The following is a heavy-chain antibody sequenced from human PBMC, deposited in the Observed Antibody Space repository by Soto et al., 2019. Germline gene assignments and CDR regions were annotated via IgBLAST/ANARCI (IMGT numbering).Heavy chain of an antibody. V-gene: IGHV3-53*01. J-gene: IGHJ3*01. D-gene: IGHD1-1*01. CDR3: ATWHEREHAYDV. CDR2: LYDLDGS. CDR1: GFTISGKIY. Sequence: DVQLVESGGGLIQPGESLRLSCAASGFTISGKIYVAWVRQAPGKGLEWVSALYDLDGSFYAASVKGRFTTSSDSSNTTVYLRMNDLRPDDTAVYYCATWHEREHAYDVWGQGTTVTVSS.